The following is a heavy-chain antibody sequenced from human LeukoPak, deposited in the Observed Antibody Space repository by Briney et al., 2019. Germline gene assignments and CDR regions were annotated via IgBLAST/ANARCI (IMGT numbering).Heavy chain of an antibody. J-gene: IGHJ5*02. CDR3: ARHDYSNYGVLVNYGDWFDP. V-gene: IGHV6-1*01. CDR2: TYYRSKWYN. CDR1: GDSVSSNSAA. Sequence: SQTLSLTCAISGDSVSSNSAAWNWIRQSPSRGLEWLGRTYYRSKWYNDYAVSVKSRITINPDTSKNQFSLKLSSVTAADTAVYYCARHDYSNYGVLVNYGDWFDPWGQGTLVTVSS. D-gene: IGHD4-11*01.